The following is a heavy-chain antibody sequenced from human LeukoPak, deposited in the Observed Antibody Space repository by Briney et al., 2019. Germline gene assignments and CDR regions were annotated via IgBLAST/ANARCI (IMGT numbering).Heavy chain of an antibody. CDR2: IKQDGSEK. CDR1: GFTFSSYW. V-gene: IGHV3-7*01. J-gene: IGHJ4*02. Sequence: GGSLRHSCAASGFTFSSYWMSWVRQAPGKGLQWVANIKQDGSEKYYVDSVKGRFTISRDNAKNSLYLQMNSLRAEDTAVYYCARDRGWGLGYCSSTSCPGGYYFDYWGPGTLVTVSS. D-gene: IGHD2-2*01. CDR3: ARDRGWGLGYCSSTSCPGGYYFDY.